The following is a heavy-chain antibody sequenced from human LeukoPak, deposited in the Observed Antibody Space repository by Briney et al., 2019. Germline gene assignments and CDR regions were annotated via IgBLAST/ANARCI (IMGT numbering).Heavy chain of an antibody. CDR3: ARDPNIYTAKVPYYFDY. V-gene: IGHV1-3*01. D-gene: IGHD5-18*01. CDR1: GYTFTSYA. CDR2: INAGNGNT. J-gene: IGHJ4*02. Sequence: ASVKVSCKASGYTFTSYAMHWVRQAPGQRLEWMGWINAGNGNTKYSQKFQGRVTITRDTSASTAYMELSSLRSKDTAVYYCARDPNIYTAKVPYYFDYWGQGTLVTVSS.